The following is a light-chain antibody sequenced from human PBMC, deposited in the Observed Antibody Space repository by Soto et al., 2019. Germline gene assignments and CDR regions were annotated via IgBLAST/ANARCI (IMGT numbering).Light chain of an antibody. CDR1: QSVSSK. CDR2: GAS. Sequence: EIVMTQSPATLSVSPGERATLSCRASQSVSSKLAWYQQKPGQAPRLLIYGASTRATDIPARFSGTGSGTEFTLTISSLQSEDFAVYYCQQYNNWPLTFGPGTKVDIK. V-gene: IGKV3-15*01. J-gene: IGKJ3*01. CDR3: QQYNNWPLT.